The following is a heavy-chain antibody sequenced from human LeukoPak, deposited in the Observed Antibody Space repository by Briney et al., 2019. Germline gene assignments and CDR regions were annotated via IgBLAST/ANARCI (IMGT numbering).Heavy chain of an antibody. CDR1: GFTLSNHW. D-gene: IGHD2-15*01. CDR3: ARTGSGGDLDI. Sequence: GGTLRLSCAASGFTLSNHWLHWVRQAPGKGLVWVSRINGDGTSTIYADSVKGRFTISRDNAKSTVYLQMNSLRAEDTAVYYCARTGSGGDLDIWGQGTMVTVS. CDR2: INGDGTST. V-gene: IGHV3-74*01. J-gene: IGHJ3*02.